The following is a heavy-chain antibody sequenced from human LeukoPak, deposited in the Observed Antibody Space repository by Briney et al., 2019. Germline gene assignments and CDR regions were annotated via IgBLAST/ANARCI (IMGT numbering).Heavy chain of an antibody. CDR1: GGSISSSTYY. CDR3: AKLGNYDLMIDY. CDR2: IYHSGNT. D-gene: IGHD3-3*01. V-gene: IGHV4-39*07. J-gene: IGHJ4*02. Sequence: PSETLSLSCTVPGGSISSSTYYSGWIRQPPGKGLEWIGNIYHSGNTYYNPSLKSRVTISVDTSKNQFSLKLSSVTAADTAVYYCAKLGNYDLMIDYWGQGTLVTVSS.